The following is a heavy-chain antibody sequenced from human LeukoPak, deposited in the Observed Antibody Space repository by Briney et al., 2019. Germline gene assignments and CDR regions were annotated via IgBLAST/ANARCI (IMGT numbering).Heavy chain of an antibody. V-gene: IGHV4-59*12. CDR1: GGSISSYY. J-gene: IGHJ4*02. Sequence: PSETLSLTCTVSGGSISSYYWSWIRQPPGKGLEWIGYIYYSGSTNYNPSLKSRVTISVDTSKNQFSLKLSSVTAADTAVYYCASAKKTGDRHGVFDYWGQGTLVTVSS. CDR3: ASAKKTGDRHGVFDY. D-gene: IGHD7-27*01. CDR2: IYYSGST.